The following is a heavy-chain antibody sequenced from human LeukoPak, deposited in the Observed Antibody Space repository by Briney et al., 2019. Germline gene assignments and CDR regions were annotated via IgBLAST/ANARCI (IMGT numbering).Heavy chain of an antibody. J-gene: IGHJ4*02. V-gene: IGHV4-31*03. CDR1: GGSISSGGYY. CDR2: IYYSGST. Sequence: PSETLSPTCTVSGGSISSGGYYWSWIRQHPGKGLEWIGYIYYSGSTYYNPSLKSRVTISVDTSKNQFSLKLSSVTAADTAVYYCARADVVVPAALGRSSEWGIDYWGQGTLVTVSS. D-gene: IGHD2-2*01. CDR3: ARADVVVPAALGRSSEWGIDY.